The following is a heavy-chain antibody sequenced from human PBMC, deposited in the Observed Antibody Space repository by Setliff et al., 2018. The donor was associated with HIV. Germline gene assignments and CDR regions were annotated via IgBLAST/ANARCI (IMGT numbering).Heavy chain of an antibody. J-gene: IGHJ4*02. V-gene: IGHV4-39*07. CDR3: ARDQPQDYDSLTGYYTGHYFDF. Sequence: SETLSLTCTVSGGSISSNSYYWGWIRQPPGKGMEWIGSIYHSGRTYYKPALKSRVTISVVTSKNQFSLKLTAVTAADSAVYYCARDQPQDYDSLTGYYTGHYFDFWGRGTLVTVSS. CDR2: IYHSGRT. CDR1: GGSISSNSYY. D-gene: IGHD3-9*01.